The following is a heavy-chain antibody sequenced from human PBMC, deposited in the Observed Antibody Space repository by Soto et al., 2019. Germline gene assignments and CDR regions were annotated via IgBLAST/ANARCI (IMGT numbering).Heavy chain of an antibody. J-gene: IGHJ4*02. CDR3: ARHLGSYGYSEYYFDY. CDR2: IYYSGST. D-gene: IGHD5-18*01. Sequence: QVQLQESGPGLVKPSETLSLTCTVSGGSISSYYWSWIRQPPGKGLEWIGYIYYSGSTNYNPSLKSRVTISVDTSKNQFSLKLSSVTAADTAVYYCARHLGSYGYSEYYFDYWGQGTLVTVSS. V-gene: IGHV4-59*01. CDR1: GGSISSYY.